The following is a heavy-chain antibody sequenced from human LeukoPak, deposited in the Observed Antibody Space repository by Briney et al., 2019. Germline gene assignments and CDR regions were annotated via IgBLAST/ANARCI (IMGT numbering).Heavy chain of an antibody. V-gene: IGHV4-59*01. CDR3: ARGRYFDWLSLDY. CDR2: IYYSGST. D-gene: IGHD3-9*01. CDR1: GTSISSYY. J-gene: IGHJ4*02. Sequence: SETLSLTCTVSGTSISSYYWNWIRQPPGKGLEWIGYIYYSGSTNYNPSLKSRVTISVDTSKNQFSLKLSSVTAADTAVYYCARGRYFDWLSLDYWGQGTLVTVSS.